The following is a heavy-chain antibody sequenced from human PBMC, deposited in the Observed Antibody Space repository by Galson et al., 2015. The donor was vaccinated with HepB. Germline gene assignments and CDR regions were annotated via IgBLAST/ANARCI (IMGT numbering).Heavy chain of an antibody. CDR3: ARVAYYYDSSGYPPDAFDI. D-gene: IGHD3-22*01. V-gene: IGHV1-2*06. CDR1: GYTFTGYY. Sequence: SVKVSCKASGYTFTGYYMHWVRQAPGQGLGWMGRINPNSGGTNYAQKFQGRVTMTRDTSISTAYMELSRLRSDDTAVYYCARVAYYYDSSGYPPDAFDIWGQGTMVTVSS. J-gene: IGHJ3*02. CDR2: INPNSGGT.